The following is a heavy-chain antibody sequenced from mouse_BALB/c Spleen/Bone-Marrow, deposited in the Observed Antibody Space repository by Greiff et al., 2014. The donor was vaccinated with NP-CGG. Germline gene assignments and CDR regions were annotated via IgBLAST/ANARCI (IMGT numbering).Heavy chain of an antibody. CDR3: SRGYYGSTYYYAMDY. V-gene: IGHV1S81*02. CDR2: INPSNVDT. J-gene: IGHJ4*01. CDR1: GYTFTSYY. Sequence: LVESGAELVKPGASVKLSCKASGYTFTSYYMFWVKQRPGQGLEWIGEINPSNVDTNFNEKFKSKAALTVDKSSNTAYMQLSSLTSEDSAVYYCSRGYYGSTYYYAMDYWGQGTSVTVSS. D-gene: IGHD1-1*01.